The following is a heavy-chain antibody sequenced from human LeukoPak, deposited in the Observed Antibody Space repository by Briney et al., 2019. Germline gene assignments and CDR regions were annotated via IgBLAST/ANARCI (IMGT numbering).Heavy chain of an antibody. CDR3: ARGIYYSSPFDY. CDR1: GGSISSGGYY. D-gene: IGHD6-13*01. Sequence: SQTLSLTCTVSGGSISSGGYYWSWIRQPPGKGLEWIGYIYHSGSTYYNPSLKSRVTISVDRSKNQFSLKLSSVTAADTAVYYCARGIYYSSPFDYWGQGTLVTVSS. J-gene: IGHJ4*02. V-gene: IGHV4-30-2*01. CDR2: IYHSGST.